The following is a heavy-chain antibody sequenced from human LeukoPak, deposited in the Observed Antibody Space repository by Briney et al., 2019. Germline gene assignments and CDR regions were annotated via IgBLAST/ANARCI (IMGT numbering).Heavy chain of an antibody. Sequence: GSLRLSRAASGFTFSSYGKHWVRQAPGKGLEWVAFIRYDGSNKYYADSVKGRFTISRDNSKNTLYLQMNSLRAEDTAVYYCAKEGAVDYYYYMDVWGKGTTVTVSS. D-gene: IGHD4-23*01. CDR1: GFTFSSYG. CDR3: AKEGAVDYYYYMDV. V-gene: IGHV3-30*02. J-gene: IGHJ6*03. CDR2: IRYDGSNK.